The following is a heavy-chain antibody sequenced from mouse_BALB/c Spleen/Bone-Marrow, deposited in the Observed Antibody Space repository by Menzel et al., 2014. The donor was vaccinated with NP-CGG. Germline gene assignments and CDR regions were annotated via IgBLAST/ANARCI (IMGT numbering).Heavy chain of an antibody. Sequence: VKLMESGPELVKPGASVKMSCKASGYTFTSYCIHWVRQRPGQGLEWIGWTYPGDGSTKYNEKFKGKTTLTADKSSSTAYMLLSSLTSEDSAIYFCARGDYYYGSSRAWFAYWGQGTLVTVSA. J-gene: IGHJ3*01. CDR1: GYTFTSYC. V-gene: IGHV1S56*01. CDR3: ARGDYYYGSSRAWFAY. D-gene: IGHD1-1*01. CDR2: TYPGDGST.